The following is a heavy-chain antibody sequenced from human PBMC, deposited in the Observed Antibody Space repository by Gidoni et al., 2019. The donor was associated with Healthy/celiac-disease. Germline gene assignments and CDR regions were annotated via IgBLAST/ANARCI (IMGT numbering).Heavy chain of an antibody. CDR3: AKDPTVVTPSFDYGMDV. D-gene: IGHD4-17*01. CDR1: GFTFRCYA. CDR2: ISGSGGST. Sequence: EVQLLESRGGLVQPGASLRLSCAASGFTFRCYAMSWVRQAPGKGQEWVSAISGSGGSTYYADSVKGRFTISRDNSKNTLYLQMNSLRAEDTAVYYCAKDPTVVTPSFDYGMDVWGQGTTVTVSS. J-gene: IGHJ6*02. V-gene: IGHV3-23*01.